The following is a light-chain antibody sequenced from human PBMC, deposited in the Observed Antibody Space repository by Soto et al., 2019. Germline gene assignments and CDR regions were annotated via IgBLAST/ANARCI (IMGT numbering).Light chain of an antibody. CDR2: EVN. V-gene: IGLV2-8*01. J-gene: IGLJ1*01. Sequence: QSVLTQPPSASGSPGQSVTISCTGTSSDVGAYDYVSWYLQHPGKAPKLLLYEVNKRPSGVPDRFSGSKSGNTASLTVSGLQAEDEADYYCSSYAGTNNWGVFGTGTKVTVL. CDR3: SSYAGTNNWGV. CDR1: SSDVGAYDY.